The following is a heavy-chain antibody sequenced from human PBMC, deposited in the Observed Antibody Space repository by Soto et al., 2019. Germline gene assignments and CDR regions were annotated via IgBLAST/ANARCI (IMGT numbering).Heavy chain of an antibody. D-gene: IGHD3-22*01. J-gene: IGHJ5*02. CDR2: IYYSGST. CDR1: GGSVSSGSYY. Sequence: SETLSLTCTVSGGSVSSGSYYWSWIRQPPGKGLEWIGYIYYSGSTNYNPSLKSRVTISVDTSKNQFSLKLSSVTAADTAVYYCARELYYYDSSGYYYGAGWFDPRGQRTLFTVSP. V-gene: IGHV4-61*01. CDR3: ARELYYYDSSGYYYGAGWFDP.